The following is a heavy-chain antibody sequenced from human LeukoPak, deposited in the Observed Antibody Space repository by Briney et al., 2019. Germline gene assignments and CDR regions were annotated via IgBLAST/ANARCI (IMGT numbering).Heavy chain of an antibody. CDR2: ISDGVGNT. Sequence: PGGSLRLSCAASGFTFNNYAMTWVRQAPGKGLEWVSGISDGVGNTYYADSVKGRFTISRDHSKNTLYLQMNNLRAEDTALYYCAKREKGTTGRFFDYWGQGSLVTVSS. CDR3: AKREKGTTGRFFDY. V-gene: IGHV3-23*01. CDR1: GFTFNNYA. J-gene: IGHJ4*02. D-gene: IGHD4-17*01.